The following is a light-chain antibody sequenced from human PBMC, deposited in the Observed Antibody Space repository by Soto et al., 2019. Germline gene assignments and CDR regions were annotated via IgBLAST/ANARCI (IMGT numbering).Light chain of an antibody. J-gene: IGKJ4*01. CDR2: AAS. Sequence: AIRMTQSPSSLSASTGDRVTITCRASQGISSYLAWYQQKPGKAPKLLIYAASTLQSGVPSRFSGSGSGTDFTLTISCLQSEDFAPGYSQQYYSYPLTFGGGTKVEIK. V-gene: IGKV1-8*01. CDR1: QGISSY. CDR3: QQYYSYPLT.